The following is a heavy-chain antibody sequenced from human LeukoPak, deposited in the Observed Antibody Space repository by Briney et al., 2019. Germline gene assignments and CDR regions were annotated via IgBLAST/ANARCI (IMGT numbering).Heavy chain of an antibody. J-gene: IGHJ4*02. CDR2: VYYSGRT. D-gene: IGHD6-19*01. CDR1: GGSISSSSYY. CDR3: ARGGWLPPYYFDY. Sequence: SETLSLTCTVSGGSISSSSYYWGWIRQPPGKGLEWIGSVYYSGRTYYNPSLKSRVTISVDTSKNQFSLKLSSVTAADTAVYYCARGGWLPPYYFDYWGQGTLVTVSS. V-gene: IGHV4-39*01.